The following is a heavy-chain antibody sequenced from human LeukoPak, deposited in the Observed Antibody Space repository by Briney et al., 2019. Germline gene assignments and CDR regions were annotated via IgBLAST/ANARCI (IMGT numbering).Heavy chain of an antibody. V-gene: IGHV3-7*03. D-gene: IGHD6-19*01. CDR2: IKNDGSET. J-gene: IGHJ4*02. Sequence: KAGRSLRLSCAASGFTFSSYAMHWVRQAPGKGLQWVGHIKNDGSETYYLDSLKGRFSISRDNTNNALYLQMNSLRVEDTAVYYCVKNDGWFHLAQWGQGTLVTVSS. CDR3: VKNDGWFHLAQ. CDR1: GFTFSSYA.